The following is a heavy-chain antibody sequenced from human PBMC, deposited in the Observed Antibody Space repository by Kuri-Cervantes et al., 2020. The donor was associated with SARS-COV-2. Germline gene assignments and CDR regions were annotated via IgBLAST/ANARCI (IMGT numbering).Heavy chain of an antibody. V-gene: IGHV4-59*01. CDR2: IYYSGST. CDR3: ARDSPTWIHTFDY. D-gene: IGHD5-18*01. Sequence: SETLSLSCTVSGGSISSYYWSWIRQPPGKGLEWIGYIYYSGSTNYNPSLKSRVTISVDTSKNQFSLKLSSVTAADTAVYYCARDSPTWIHTFDYWGQGTLVTVSS. J-gene: IGHJ4*02. CDR1: GGSISSYY.